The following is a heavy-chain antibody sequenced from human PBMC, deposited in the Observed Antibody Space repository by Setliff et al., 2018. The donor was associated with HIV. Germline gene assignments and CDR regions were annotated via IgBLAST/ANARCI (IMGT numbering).Heavy chain of an antibody. CDR2: IIPMFGTA. CDR1: GGTFSSYA. J-gene: IGHJ4*02. Sequence: SVKVSCKASGGTFSSYAISWVRQAPGQGLEWMGGIIPMFGTANYAQKFQGRVTITADESTNTAYMELSGLRSEDTAIYYCARIVGATPGDYWGRGTRVTVSS. V-gene: IGHV1-69*13. CDR3: ARIVGATPGDY. D-gene: IGHD1-26*01.